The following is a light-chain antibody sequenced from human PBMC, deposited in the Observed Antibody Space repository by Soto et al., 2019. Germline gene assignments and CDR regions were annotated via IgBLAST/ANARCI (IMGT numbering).Light chain of an antibody. CDR2: KID. J-gene: IGLJ1*01. Sequence: QSVLTQPPSASGTPGQRVTISCSGSSSNIGTNFVYWYQQLPGTAPRLLISKIDQRPSGVPDRFSGSRSGTSASLAISGLGPEDQAYYSCAACDNILNIYFFGTSTKATAL. CDR3: AACDNILNIYF. CDR1: SSNIGTNF. V-gene: IGLV1-47*01.